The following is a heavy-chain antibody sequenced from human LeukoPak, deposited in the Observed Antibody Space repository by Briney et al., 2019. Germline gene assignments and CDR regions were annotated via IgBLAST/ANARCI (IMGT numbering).Heavy chain of an antibody. CDR3: ARWDTGMVNH. D-gene: IGHD5-18*01. J-gene: IGHJ5*02. CDR2: ISSSDNTI. CDR1: GFTFSDYY. V-gene: IGHV3-11*04. Sequence: GGSLRLSCAASGFTFSDYYMTWIRQAPGRELEWVSYISSSDNTIYYADSVKGRFTISRDNAKNSLYLQMNSLRAEDTAVYYCARWDTGMVNHWGQGTLVTVSS.